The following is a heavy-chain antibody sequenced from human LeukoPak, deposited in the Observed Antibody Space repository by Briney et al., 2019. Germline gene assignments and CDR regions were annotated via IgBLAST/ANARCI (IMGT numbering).Heavy chain of an antibody. CDR3: AKVPNIGTHYYFDY. J-gene: IGHJ4*02. V-gene: IGHV3-23*01. D-gene: IGHD3-10*01. CDR2: ISGSGGYT. CDR1: GFTFSSYA. Sequence: PGGSLRLSCAASGFTFSSYAMSWVRQALGKGPEWVSAISGSGGYTYYADSVKGRLTISRDNSRNTLYLQMSSLRAEDTALYCCAKVPNIGTHYYFDYWGQGTLVTVSS.